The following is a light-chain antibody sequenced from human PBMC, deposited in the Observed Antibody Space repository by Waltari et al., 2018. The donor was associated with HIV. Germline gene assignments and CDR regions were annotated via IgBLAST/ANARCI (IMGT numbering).Light chain of an antibody. CDR1: TSNVGKNY. CDR3: GTWDSSVSAGV. CDR2: DNN. Sequence: QSVLTQPPSVSAAPGQKVTISCSGSTSNVGKNYVSCYQQFPETAPKLIIYDNNKRPSVIPDRFSGSKSGTSATLTITGLQTGDEADYYCGTWDSSVSAGVFGGGSKLTVL. J-gene: IGLJ3*02. V-gene: IGLV1-51*01.